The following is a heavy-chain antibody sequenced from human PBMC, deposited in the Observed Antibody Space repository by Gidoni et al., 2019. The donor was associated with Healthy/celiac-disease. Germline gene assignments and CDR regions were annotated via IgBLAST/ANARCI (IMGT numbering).Heavy chain of an antibody. CDR1: GGTFSSYA. J-gene: IGHJ4*02. Sequence: QVQLVQSGAEVKKPGSSVKVSCKASGGTFSSYAISWVRQAPGQGLEWMGGIIPIFGTANDEQKCQGRVTITADESTSTAYMELSSLRSEDTAVYYCARGGFGLYYFDYWGQGTLVTVSS. V-gene: IGHV1-69*01. CDR2: IIPIFGTA. CDR3: ARGGFGLYYFDY. D-gene: IGHD3-10*01.